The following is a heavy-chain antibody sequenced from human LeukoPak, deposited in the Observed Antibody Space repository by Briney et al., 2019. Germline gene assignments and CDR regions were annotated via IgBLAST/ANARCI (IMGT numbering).Heavy chain of an antibody. Sequence: GGSLRLSCAASGFTFSSYSMNWVRQAPGKGLEWVSSISSSSSYIYYADSMKGRFTISRDNAKNSLYLQMNSLRAEDTAVYYCARGQASSYYFDYWGQGTLVTVSS. CDR2: ISSSSSYI. CDR3: ARGQASSYYFDY. D-gene: IGHD5/OR15-5a*01. CDR1: GFTFSSYS. V-gene: IGHV3-21*01. J-gene: IGHJ4*02.